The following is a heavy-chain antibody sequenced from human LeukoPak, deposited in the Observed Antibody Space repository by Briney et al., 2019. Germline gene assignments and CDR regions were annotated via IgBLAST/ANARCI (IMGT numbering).Heavy chain of an antibody. J-gene: IGHJ4*02. D-gene: IGHD3-22*01. CDR3: ARIGAYDSSGYSAYLDY. V-gene: IGHV4-34*01. Sequence: SETLSLTCAVYGGSFSGYYWSWIRQPPGKGLEWIGEINHSGSTNYNPSLKSRVTISVGTSKNQFSLKLSSVTAADTAVYYCARIGAYDSSGYSAYLDYWGQGTLVTVSS. CDR2: INHSGST. CDR1: GGSFSGYY.